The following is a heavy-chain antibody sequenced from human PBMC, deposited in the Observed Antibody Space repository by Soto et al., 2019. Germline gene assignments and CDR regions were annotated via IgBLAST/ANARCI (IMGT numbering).Heavy chain of an antibody. CDR1: GGSISSYY. D-gene: IGHD3-16*02. CDR2: IYYSGST. Sequence: SETLSLTCTVSGGSISSYYWSWIRQPPGKGLEWIGYIYYSGSTNYNPSLKSRVTISVDTSKNQFSLKLSSVTAADTAVYYCASDQFYDYVWGSYRPGLDAFDIWGQGTMVTVSS. CDR3: ASDQFYDYVWGSYRPGLDAFDI. J-gene: IGHJ3*02. V-gene: IGHV4-59*01.